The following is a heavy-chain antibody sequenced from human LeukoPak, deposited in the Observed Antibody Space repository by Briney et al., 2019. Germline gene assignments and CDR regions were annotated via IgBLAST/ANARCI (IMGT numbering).Heavy chain of an antibody. CDR2: IYHSGST. CDR3: ASLGWLQFGWFDP. V-gene: IGHV4-38-2*02. Sequence: SETLSLTCTVSGYSISSGYYWGWIRQPPGKGLEWIGSIYHSGSTYYNPSLKSRVTISVDTSKNQFSLKLSSVTAADTAVYYCASLGWLQFGWFDPWGQGTLVTVSS. J-gene: IGHJ5*02. D-gene: IGHD5-24*01. CDR1: GYSISSGYY.